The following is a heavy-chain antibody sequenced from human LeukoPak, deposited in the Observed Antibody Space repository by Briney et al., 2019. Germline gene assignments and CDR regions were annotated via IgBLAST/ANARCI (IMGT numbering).Heavy chain of an antibody. D-gene: IGHD4-17*01. J-gene: IGHJ5*02. Sequence: GGSLRLSCEASGFTFSDYSMNWVRQAPGKGLEWLSYISYSGSTIYYADSVKGRFTISRDNAKNSVSLQMNSLRDEDTAVYYCARGMSGDYVGRWLDAWGQGTLVTVSS. CDR2: ISYSGSTI. CDR1: GFTFSDYS. CDR3: ARGMSGDYVGRWLDA. V-gene: IGHV3-48*02.